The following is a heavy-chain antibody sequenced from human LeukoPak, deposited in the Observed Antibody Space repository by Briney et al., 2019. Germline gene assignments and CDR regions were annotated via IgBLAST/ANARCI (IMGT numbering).Heavy chain of an antibody. CDR1: GFTFSSFG. CDR3: ARDDQFGFDV. J-gene: IGHJ3*01. CDR2: IWYDGSNT. D-gene: IGHD3-16*01. V-gene: IGHV3-33*01. Sequence: GGSLRLSCVASGFTFSSFGMHWVRQAPGKGLEWVALIWYDGSNTYYADSVKGRFTISRDDSKNTVYLQMNSLRAEDTALYYCARDDQFGFDVWGQGTMVTVSS.